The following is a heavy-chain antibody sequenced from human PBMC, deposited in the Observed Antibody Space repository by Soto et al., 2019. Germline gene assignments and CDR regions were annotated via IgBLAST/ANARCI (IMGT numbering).Heavy chain of an antibody. V-gene: IGHV4-30-2*01. Sequence: SETLSLTCAVSGGSISSGGYSWSWIRQPPGKGLEWIGYIYHSGSTYYNPSLKSRVTISVDRSKNQFSLKLSSVTAADTAVYYCARGRDGYNFPDWFDPWGQGTLVTVSS. J-gene: IGHJ5*02. CDR2: IYHSGST. CDR3: ARGRDGYNFPDWFDP. CDR1: GGSISSGGYS. D-gene: IGHD5-12*01.